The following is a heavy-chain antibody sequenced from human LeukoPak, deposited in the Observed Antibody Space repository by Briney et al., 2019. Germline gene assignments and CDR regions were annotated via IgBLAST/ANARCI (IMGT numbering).Heavy chain of an antibody. CDR3: AKDRMATIIGEFDY. CDR2: ISYDGSNK. V-gene: IGHV3-30*18. D-gene: IGHD5-24*01. J-gene: IGHJ4*02. CDR1: GFTFSNYA. Sequence: PGGSLRLSCAASGFTFSNYAMRWVRQAPGKGLEWVAVISYDGSNKYYADSVKGRFTISRDNSKNTLYLQMNSLRAEDTAVYYCAKDRMATIIGEFDYWGQGTLVTVSS.